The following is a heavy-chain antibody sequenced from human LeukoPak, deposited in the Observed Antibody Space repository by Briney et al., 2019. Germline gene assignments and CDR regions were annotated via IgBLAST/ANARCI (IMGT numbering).Heavy chain of an antibody. J-gene: IGHJ4*02. Sequence: KFQGRVTITRDTSASTAYMELSSLRSEDTAVYYCAKDFGVGATTWAYWGQGTLVTVSS. D-gene: IGHD1-26*01. CDR3: AKDFGVGATTWAY. V-gene: IGHV1-3*01.